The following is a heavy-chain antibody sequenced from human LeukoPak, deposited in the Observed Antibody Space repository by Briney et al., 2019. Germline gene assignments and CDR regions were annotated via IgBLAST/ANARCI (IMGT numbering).Heavy chain of an antibody. V-gene: IGHV4-39*07. J-gene: IGHJ4*02. CDR3: ARLDYYDSSRFDY. Sequence: PSETLSLTCTVSGGSISSTTYYWGWIRQPPGKGLEWIGSVYYRGNTYYNPSLKSRVTISVDTSKNQFSLKLSSVTAADTAVYYCARLDYYDSSRFDYWGQGTLVTVSS. CDR1: GGSISSTTYY. CDR2: VYYRGNT. D-gene: IGHD3-22*01.